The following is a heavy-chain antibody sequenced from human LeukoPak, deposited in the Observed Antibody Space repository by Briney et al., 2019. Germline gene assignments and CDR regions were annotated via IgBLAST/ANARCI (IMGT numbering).Heavy chain of an antibody. Sequence: GGSLRLSCAASGFTFSSYSMNWVRQAPGKGLEWVSVIYSDGSTYYADSVKGRFTISRDNSKNTLYLQMNSLRAEDTAVYYCARDRQAYYYETGYWGQGTLVTVSS. CDR2: IYSDGST. V-gene: IGHV3-66*01. J-gene: IGHJ4*02. CDR3: ARDRQAYYYETGY. CDR1: GFTFSSYS. D-gene: IGHD3-22*01.